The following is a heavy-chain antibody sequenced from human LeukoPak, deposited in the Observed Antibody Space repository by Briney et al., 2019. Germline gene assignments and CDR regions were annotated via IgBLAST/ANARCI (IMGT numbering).Heavy chain of an antibody. V-gene: IGHV3-49*04. CDR1: GFTFGAYR. J-gene: IGHJ4*02. D-gene: IGHD3-22*01. CDR3: ARDDSPDDY. CDR2: IRKKAYGGTT. Sequence: GGSLRLSCTASGFTFGAYRMSWVRQAPGEGLEWVGLIRKKAYGGTTEYAASVKGRFTISRDDSKSIAYLQMNSLKTEDTAVYYCARDDSPDDYWGQGTLITVSS.